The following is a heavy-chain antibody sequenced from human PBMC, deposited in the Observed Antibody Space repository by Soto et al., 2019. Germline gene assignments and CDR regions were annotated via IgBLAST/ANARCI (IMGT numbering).Heavy chain of an antibody. J-gene: IGHJ2*01. Sequence: EVQLVESGGGLVKPGGSLRLSCAASGFTFSSYSMNWVRQAPGKGLEWVSSISSSSSYIYYADSVKGRFTISRDNAKNSLYLQMNSLRAEDTAVYYCARGSYYDSSGYFSWYFDLWGRGTLVTVSS. D-gene: IGHD3-22*01. V-gene: IGHV3-21*01. CDR2: ISSSSSYI. CDR1: GFTFSSYS. CDR3: ARGSYYDSSGYFSWYFDL.